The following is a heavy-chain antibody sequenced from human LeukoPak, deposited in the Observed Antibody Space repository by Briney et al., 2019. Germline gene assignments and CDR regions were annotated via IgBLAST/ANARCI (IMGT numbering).Heavy chain of an antibody. Sequence: QSGGSLRLSCAASGFTLAGYAMNWVHQAPGKGLEWVSYISSSGDTIYYADSVKGRFTISRDNAKNSLYLQMNSLRAEDTAVYYCAASGSQYFYDSGGFKYWGQGSLVTVSS. D-gene: IGHD3-22*01. V-gene: IGHV3-48*04. CDR1: GFTLAGYA. CDR2: ISSSGDTI. CDR3: AASGSQYFYDSGGFKY. J-gene: IGHJ4*02.